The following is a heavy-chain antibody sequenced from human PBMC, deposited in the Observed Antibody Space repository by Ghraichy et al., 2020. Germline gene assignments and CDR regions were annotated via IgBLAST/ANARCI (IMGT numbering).Heavy chain of an antibody. J-gene: IGHJ4*02. CDR2: IRSSGDTI. CDR1: GFIFSDYY. D-gene: IGHD3-16*02. CDR3: ARGLWGNYRATAFDY. Sequence: GGSLRLSCGASGFIFSDYYMSWIRQAPGKGLEWVSYIRSSGDTIYNADSVKGRFTISRDNAKNSLYLQMNSLRAEDTAVYYCARGLWGNYRATAFDYWGQGTLVTVSS. V-gene: IGHV3-11*01.